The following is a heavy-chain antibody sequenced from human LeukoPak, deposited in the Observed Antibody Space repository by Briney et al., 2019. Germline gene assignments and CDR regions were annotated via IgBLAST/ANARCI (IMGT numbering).Heavy chain of an antibody. J-gene: IGHJ4*02. D-gene: IGHD6-13*01. CDR3: ARDGEQQLVRYYFDY. CDR1: GYTLTSDA. CDR2: INAGNGNT. Sequence: GSLKDSCKTSGYTLTSDAMHWVRETLGQRLERMGWINAGNGNTNNSQKFKGRVTITRDTSAGTAYMELSSLRSEDTAVYYCARDGEQQLVRYYFDYWGQGTLVTVSS. V-gene: IGHV1-3*01.